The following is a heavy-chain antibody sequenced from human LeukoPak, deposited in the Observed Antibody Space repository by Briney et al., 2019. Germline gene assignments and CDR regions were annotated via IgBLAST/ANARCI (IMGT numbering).Heavy chain of an antibody. CDR1: GFTFSSYA. D-gene: IGHD3-9*01. V-gene: IGHV3-23*01. J-gene: IGHJ3*02. CDR3: AKDLLVAYYDILTGYDAFDI. Sequence: PGGSLRLSCAASGFTFSSYAMSWVRQAPGKGLEWVSAISGSGGSTYYADSVKGRFTTSRDNSKNTLYLQMNSLRAEDTAVYYCAKDLLVAYYDILTGYDAFDIWGQGTMVTVSS. CDR2: ISGSGGST.